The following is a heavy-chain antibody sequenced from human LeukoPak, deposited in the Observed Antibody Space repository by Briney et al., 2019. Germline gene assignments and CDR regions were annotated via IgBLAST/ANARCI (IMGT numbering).Heavy chain of an antibody. J-gene: IGHJ6*03. CDR3: ARDRNSGPTRKTDYYYYYMDV. D-gene: IGHD4-23*01. CDR2: IYHSGST. CDR1: GYSISSGYY. Sequence: SETLSLTCTVSGYSISSGYYWGWIRQPPGKGLEWIGSIYHSGSTYYNPSLKSRVTISVDTSKNQFSLKLSSVTAADTAVYYCARDRNSGPTRKTDYYYYYMDVWGKGTTVTISS. V-gene: IGHV4-38-2*02.